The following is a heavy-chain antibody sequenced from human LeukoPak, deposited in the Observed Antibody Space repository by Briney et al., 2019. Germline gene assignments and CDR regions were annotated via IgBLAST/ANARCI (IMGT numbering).Heavy chain of an antibody. CDR3: ARSTGEYMDV. CDR1: GGSISSGSYY. CDR2: IYTSGST. V-gene: IGHV4-61*02. D-gene: IGHD3-16*01. Sequence: SETLSLTCTVSGGSISSGSYYWSWIRQPAGKGLEWIGRIYTSGSTNYNPSLKSRVTISVDTSKNQFSLKLSSVTAADTAVYYCARSTGEYMDVWGKGTTVTVSS. J-gene: IGHJ6*03.